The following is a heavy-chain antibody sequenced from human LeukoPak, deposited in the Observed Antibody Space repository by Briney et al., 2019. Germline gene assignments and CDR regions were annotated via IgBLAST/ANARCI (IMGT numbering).Heavy chain of an antibody. CDR3: ARAGISGYFYPNEYFNH. CDR1: GFNFDDYY. J-gene: IGHJ1*01. CDR2: ISSSSGAF. D-gene: IGHD3-22*01. Sequence: GGSLRLSCVGSGFNFDDYYMSWIRQAPGKGLEWVSYISSSSGAFYYSDSVKGRFTISRDNAKNSLYLQMNSLKVEDSAVYYCARAGISGYFYPNEYFNHWGPGTHVAVSS. V-gene: IGHV3-11*04.